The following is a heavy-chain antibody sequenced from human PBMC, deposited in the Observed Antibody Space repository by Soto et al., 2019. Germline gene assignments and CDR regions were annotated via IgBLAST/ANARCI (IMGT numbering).Heavy chain of an antibody. CDR2: IYYSGST. D-gene: IGHD1-1*01. CDR1: GGSISGYY. CDR3: ARRYGYSFDF. J-gene: IGHJ4*02. Sequence: PSETLSLTCTVSGGSISGYYWSWIRQPPGKGLEWIGYIYYSGSTNYNPSLKSRVTISVDTSKNQFSLKLSSVTAADTAVYYCARRYGYSFDFWVQGTLVTVSS. V-gene: IGHV4-59*08.